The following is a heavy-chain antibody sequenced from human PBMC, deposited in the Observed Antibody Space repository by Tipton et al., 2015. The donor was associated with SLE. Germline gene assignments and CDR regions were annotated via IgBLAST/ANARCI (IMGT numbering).Heavy chain of an antibody. CDR2: ISSSSSYI. CDR1: GFTFSSYS. Sequence: SLRLSCAASGFTFSSYSMNWVRQAPGKGLEWVSSISSSSSYIYYADSVKGRFTIPRDNSKNTLYLQMNSLRVDNTAVYYCAKMAHRAAGLDYGMDVWGQGTTVTVSS. J-gene: IGHJ6*02. V-gene: IGHV3-21*04. D-gene: IGHD6-13*01. CDR3: AKMAHRAAGLDYGMDV.